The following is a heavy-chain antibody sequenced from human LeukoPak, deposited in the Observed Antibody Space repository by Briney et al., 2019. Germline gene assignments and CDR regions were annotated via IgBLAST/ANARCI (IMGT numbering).Heavy chain of an antibody. Sequence: PGGSLRLSCAASGFTFSDHHMDWVRQAPGEGLEWVARIRNKANRYTTEYAASVKGRFTISRDDSENSLYLQMDCLKTEDTAVYYCTTDTDYGSAGDYWGQGTLVTVSS. CDR1: GFTFSDHH. CDR2: IRNKANRYTT. D-gene: IGHD3-10*01. J-gene: IGHJ4*02. V-gene: IGHV3-72*01. CDR3: TTDTDYGSAGDY.